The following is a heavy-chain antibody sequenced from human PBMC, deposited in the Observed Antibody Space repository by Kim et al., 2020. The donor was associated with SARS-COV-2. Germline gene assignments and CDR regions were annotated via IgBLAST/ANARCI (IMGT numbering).Heavy chain of an antibody. CDR1: GYTFTSYG. V-gene: IGHV1-18*01. Sequence: ASVKVSCKASGYTFTSYGLSWVRQAPGQGLEWMGWISAYNGNTNYAQKVQVRVTLTADTSTNTAYMELRSLKSDDTAVYYCARESNNWNDGGWFDPWGQGTLVTVSS. D-gene: IGHD1-20*01. J-gene: IGHJ5*02. CDR3: ARESNNWNDGGWFDP. CDR2: ISAYNGNT.